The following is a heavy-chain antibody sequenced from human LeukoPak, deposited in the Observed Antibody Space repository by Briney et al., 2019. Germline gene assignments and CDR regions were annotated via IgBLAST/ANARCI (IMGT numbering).Heavy chain of an antibody. CDR2: IYYSGST. CDR1: GGSISSYY. V-gene: IGHV4-59*01. Sequence: KTSETLSLTCTVSGGSISSYYWSWIRQPPGKGLEWIGYIYYSGSTNYNPSLKSRVTISVDTSKNQFSLKLSPVTAADTAVYYCARDPKRRAFDIWGQGTMVTVSS. J-gene: IGHJ3*02. D-gene: IGHD1-1*01. CDR3: ARDPKRRAFDI.